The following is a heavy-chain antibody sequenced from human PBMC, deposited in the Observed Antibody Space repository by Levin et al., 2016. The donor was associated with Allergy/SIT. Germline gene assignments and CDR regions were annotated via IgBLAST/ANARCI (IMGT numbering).Heavy chain of an antibody. D-gene: IGHD6-6*01. CDR2: INHSGST. J-gene: IGHJ6*02. CDR3: ARGPIAALHYVPPLSYYYYYGMDV. V-gene: IGHV4-34*01. Sequence: WIRQPPGKGLEWIGEINHSGSTNYNPSLKSRVTISVDTSKNQFSLKLSSVTAADTAVYYCARGPIAALHYVPPLSYYYYYGMDVWGQGTTVTVSS.